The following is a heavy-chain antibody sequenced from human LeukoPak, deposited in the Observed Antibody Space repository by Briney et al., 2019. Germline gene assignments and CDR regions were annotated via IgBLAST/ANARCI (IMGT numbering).Heavy chain of an antibody. CDR2: IIPIFGTA. Sequence: EASVKVSCKASGGTFSSYAISWVRQAPGQGLEWMGGIIPIFGTANYAQKFQGRVTITTDESTSTAYMELSSLRSEDTAVYYCSTGPYYYDSSGFAFDIWGQATMVTVSS. V-gene: IGHV1-69*05. CDR1: GGTFSSYA. D-gene: IGHD3-22*01. J-gene: IGHJ3*02. CDR3: STGPYYYDSSGFAFDI.